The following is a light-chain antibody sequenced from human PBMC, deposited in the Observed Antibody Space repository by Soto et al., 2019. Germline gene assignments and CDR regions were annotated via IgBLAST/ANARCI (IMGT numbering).Light chain of an antibody. CDR2: ATS. CDR1: QSVDSNF. V-gene: IGKV3-20*01. J-gene: IGKJ5*01. CDR3: QQYDWAPRT. Sequence: EIVLTQSPGTLSLSPGERATLSCRANQSVDSNFLAWNQQKPGQAPRLLIYATSTRATGIPDRFSGSGSGTDFTLTISSLEPEDVAVYYCQQYDWAPRTFGQGTRLEIK.